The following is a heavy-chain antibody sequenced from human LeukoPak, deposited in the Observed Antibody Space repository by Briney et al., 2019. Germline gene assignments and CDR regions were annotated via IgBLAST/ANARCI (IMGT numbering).Heavy chain of an antibody. J-gene: IGHJ4*02. CDR2: ISASGGST. V-gene: IGHV3-53*01. D-gene: IGHD1-26*01. CDR3: TKFSLRGTYSFDH. CDR1: GFTVSSNY. Sequence: GGSLRLSCAASGFTVSSNYMSWVRQAPGKGLEWVSVISASGGSTYYADSVKGRFTISRDNSKNILYLQINSLRVEDTAVYFCTKFSLRGTYSFDHWGQGTLVTVSS.